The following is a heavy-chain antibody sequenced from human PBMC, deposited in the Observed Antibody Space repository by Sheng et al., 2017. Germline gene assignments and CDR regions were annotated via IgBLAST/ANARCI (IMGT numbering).Heavy chain of an antibody. V-gene: IGHV3-53*01. D-gene: IGHD6-13*01. J-gene: IGHJ4*02. CDR2: FYSGGGT. CDR1: GFTVSSYY. CDR3: ARVGSSWDFDY. Sequence: EVQLVESGGGLIQPGGSLRLSCAAYGFTVSSYYMSWVRQAPGKGLEWVSVFYSGGGTYYADSVKGRFTISRDNSINTLYLQMNSLRADDTAVYFCARVGSSWDFDYWGQGTLVTVSS.